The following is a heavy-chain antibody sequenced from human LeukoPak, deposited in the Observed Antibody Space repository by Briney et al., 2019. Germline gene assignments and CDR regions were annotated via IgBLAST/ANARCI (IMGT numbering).Heavy chain of an antibody. CDR2: IYTSGST. CDR3: ARRVDTAMALYWYFDL. D-gene: IGHD5-18*01. J-gene: IGHJ2*01. V-gene: IGHV4-61*02. CDR1: GGSISSGSYY. Sequence: NSSQTLSLTCTVSGGSISSGSYYWSWIRQPAGKGLEWIGRIYTSGSTNYNPSLKSRVTISVDTSKNQFSLKLSSVTAADTAVYYCARRVDTAMALYWYFDLWGRGTLVTVSS.